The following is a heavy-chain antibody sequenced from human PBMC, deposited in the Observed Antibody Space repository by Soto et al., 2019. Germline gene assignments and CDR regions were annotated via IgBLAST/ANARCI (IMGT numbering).Heavy chain of an antibody. CDR2: ISFSSSSS. V-gene: IGHV3-23*01. Sequence: PGGSLRLSCAASGFTFSSSAMSWVRQAPGKGLEWVSAISFSSSSSHYADPVKGRFTISRDNSKNTLYLQMNSLRAEDTAVYYCAKEISWNYYFDYWGQGAVVTVSS. CDR3: AKEISWNYYFDY. CDR1: GFTFSSSA. J-gene: IGHJ4*02. D-gene: IGHD3-9*01.